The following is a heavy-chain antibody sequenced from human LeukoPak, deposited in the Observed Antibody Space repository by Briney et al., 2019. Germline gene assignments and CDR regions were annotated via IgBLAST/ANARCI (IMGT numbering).Heavy chain of an antibody. V-gene: IGHV1-8*01. CDR3: ARSPYYYDSSGYIYYFDY. D-gene: IGHD3-22*01. CDR1: GYTFTSYD. CDR2: MNPNSGNT. J-gene: IGHJ4*02. Sequence: GASVKVSCKASGYTFTSYDINWVRQATGQGLEWMGWMNPNSGNTGYAQKFQGRVTMARNTSISTAYMELSSLRSEDTAVYYCARSPYYYDSSGYIYYFDYWGQGTPVTVSS.